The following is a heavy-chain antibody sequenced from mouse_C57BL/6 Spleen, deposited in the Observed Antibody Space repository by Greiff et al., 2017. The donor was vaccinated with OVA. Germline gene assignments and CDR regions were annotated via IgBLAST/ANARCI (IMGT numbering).Heavy chain of an antibody. CDR1: GYAFTNYL. Sequence: QVHLQQSGAELVRPGTSVKVSCKASGYAFTNYLIEWVKQRPGQGLEWIGVINPGSGGTSYNEKFKGKATLTADKSSSTAYMQLSSLPSEDSAVYYGATSANYGNYVVFAYWGQGTLVTVSA. V-gene: IGHV1-54*01. CDR3: ATSANYGNYVVFAY. CDR2: INPGSGGT. J-gene: IGHJ3*01. D-gene: IGHD2-1*01.